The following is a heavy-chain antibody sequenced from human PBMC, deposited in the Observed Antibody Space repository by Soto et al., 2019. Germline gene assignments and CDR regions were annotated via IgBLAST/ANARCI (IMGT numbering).Heavy chain of an antibody. CDR3: AKDPGSWWPGYYYGMDV. D-gene: IGHD6-13*01. V-gene: IGHV3-30*18. Sequence: GGSLRLSCAASGFTFSSYGMHWVRQAPGKGLEWVAVISYDGSNKYYADSVKGRFSISRDNSKNTLYLQMNSLRAEDTAVYYCAKDPGSWWPGYYYGMDVWGQGTTVTVSS. CDR2: ISYDGSNK. J-gene: IGHJ6*02. CDR1: GFTFSSYG.